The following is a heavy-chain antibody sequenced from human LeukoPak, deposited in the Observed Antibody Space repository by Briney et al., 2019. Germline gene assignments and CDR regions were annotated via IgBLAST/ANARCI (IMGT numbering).Heavy chain of an antibody. CDR3: ARETLINVDAFDI. CDR2: INSDGSST. Sequence: GGSLRLSCAASGFTLSSYWMHWVRQAPGKGLVWVSRINSDGSSTGYADSVKGRFTISRDNAKNTLYLQMNSLRAEDTALYYCARETLINVDAFDIWGQGTMVTVSS. D-gene: IGHD3-16*01. J-gene: IGHJ3*02. CDR1: GFTLSSYW. V-gene: IGHV3-74*01.